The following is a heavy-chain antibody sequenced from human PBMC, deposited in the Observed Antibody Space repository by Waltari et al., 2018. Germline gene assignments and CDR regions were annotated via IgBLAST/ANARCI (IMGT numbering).Heavy chain of an antibody. D-gene: IGHD3-16*01. Sequence: QVQLQESGPGLGKPSQTLSLTCTVSGGPISSGGYYWSWIRPHPGKGLEWIGYIYYSGSTYYNPSLKSRVTISVDTSKNQFSLKLSSVTAADTAVYYCARGNLGSYYYYMDVWGKGTTVTVSS. CDR3: ARGNLGSYYYYMDV. J-gene: IGHJ6*03. V-gene: IGHV4-31*03. CDR1: GGPISSGGYY. CDR2: IYYSGST.